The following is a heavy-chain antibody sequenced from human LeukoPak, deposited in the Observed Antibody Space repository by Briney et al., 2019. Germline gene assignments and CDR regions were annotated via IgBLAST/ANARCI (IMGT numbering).Heavy chain of an antibody. CDR1: GGSISSYY. CDR2: IYTSGST. CDR3: ARGASRISWPGIDY. D-gene: IGHD3-3*02. Sequence: SETLSLTCTVSGGSISSYYWSWIRQPAGKGLEWIGRIYTSGSTNYNPSLKSRVTMSVDTSKNQFSLKLSSVTAADTAIYYCARGASRISWPGIDYWGQGTLVTVSS. J-gene: IGHJ4*02. V-gene: IGHV4-4*07.